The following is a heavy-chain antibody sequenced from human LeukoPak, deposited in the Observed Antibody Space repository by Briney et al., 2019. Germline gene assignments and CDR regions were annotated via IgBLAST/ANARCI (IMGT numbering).Heavy chain of an antibody. Sequence: SETLSLTCAVYGGSFSGYYWSWIRQPPGKGLEWIGEINHSGSTNYNPSLKSRVTISVDTSKNQFSLKLSSVTAADTSVYYCARVYPTRYSSSGCYFDYWGQGTLVTVSS. CDR1: GGSFSGYY. CDR2: INHSGST. J-gene: IGHJ4*02. V-gene: IGHV4-34*01. CDR3: ARVYPTRYSSSGCYFDY. D-gene: IGHD6-6*01.